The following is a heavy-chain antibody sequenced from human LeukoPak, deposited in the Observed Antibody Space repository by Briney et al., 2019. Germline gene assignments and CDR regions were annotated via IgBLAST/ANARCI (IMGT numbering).Heavy chain of an antibody. Sequence: GGSLRLSCAASGFTVSNNYMSWVRQAPGKGLEWVANIKLDGSEKNYVDSVKGRFTISGDNTKNSLYLQMNSLRVEDTAVFYCARDQYDTWSRRGNFDSWGQGTLVIVSS. CDR3: ARDQYDTWSRRGNFDS. V-gene: IGHV3-7*03. D-gene: IGHD3-3*01. J-gene: IGHJ4*02. CDR1: GFTVSNNY. CDR2: IKLDGSEK.